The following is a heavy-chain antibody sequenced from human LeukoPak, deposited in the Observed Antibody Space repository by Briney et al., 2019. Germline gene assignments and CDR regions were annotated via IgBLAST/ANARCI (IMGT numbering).Heavy chain of an antibody. D-gene: IGHD3-9*01. V-gene: IGHV4-59*01. CDR2: IYYSGST. CDR1: GGSISSYY. CDR3: ARVSGEYFDKYYFDY. J-gene: IGHJ4*02. Sequence: SETLSLTCPVSGGSISSYYWSWIRQPPGKGLEWIGYIYYSGSTNYNPSLKSRVTISVDTSKNQFSLKLSSVTAADTAVYYCARVSGEYFDKYYFDYWGQGTLVTVSS.